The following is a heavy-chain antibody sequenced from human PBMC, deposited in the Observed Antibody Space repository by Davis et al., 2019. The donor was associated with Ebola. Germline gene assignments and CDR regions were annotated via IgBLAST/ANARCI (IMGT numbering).Heavy chain of an antibody. CDR1: GFTFSSYE. J-gene: IGHJ4*02. CDR2: INSDGSST. CDR3: ARPYYYDPYDY. D-gene: IGHD3-22*01. V-gene: IGHV3-74*01. Sequence: HTGGSLRLSCAASGFTFSSYEMNWVRQAPGKGLVWVSRINSDGSSTSYADSVKGRFTISRDNAKNTLYLQMNSLRAEDTAVYYCARPYYYDPYDYWGQGTLVTVSS.